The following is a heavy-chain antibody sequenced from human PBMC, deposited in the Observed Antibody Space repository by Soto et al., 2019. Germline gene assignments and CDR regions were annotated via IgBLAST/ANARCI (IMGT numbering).Heavy chain of an antibody. CDR1: VFTVSINY. CDR3: ARDLSGRDV. CDR2: IYSGGST. Sequence: GESLRVTCAASVFTVSINYMTWVRQAPGKGLDWVSVIYSGGSTYYADSVKGRFTISRDNSKNTLYLQMNSLRAEDTAVYYCARDLSGRDVWGQGTTVTVSS. J-gene: IGHJ6*01. V-gene: IGHV3-53*01.